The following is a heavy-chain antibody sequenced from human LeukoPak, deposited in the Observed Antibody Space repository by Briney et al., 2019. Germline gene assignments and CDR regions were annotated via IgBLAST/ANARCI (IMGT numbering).Heavy chain of an antibody. CDR2: LSFDGSNE. D-gene: IGHD3-16*02. V-gene: IGHV3-30*03. CDR3: AREEHDYVWGSYRYYYYYGIDV. J-gene: IGHJ6*02. CDR1: GFTFNSYG. Sequence: PGGSLRLSCAASGFTFNSYGMHWVRQSPGRGLEWVSFLSFDGSNEFYADSLKGRFTISRDNSKDTLYLQMDSLRAEDTALYYCAREEHDYVWGSYRYYYYYGIDVWGQGTTVTVSS.